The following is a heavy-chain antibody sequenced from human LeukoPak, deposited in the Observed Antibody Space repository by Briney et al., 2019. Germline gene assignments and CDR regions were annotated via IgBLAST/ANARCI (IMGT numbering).Heavy chain of an antibody. V-gene: IGHV4-34*01. CDR2: INHSGSI. J-gene: IGHJ4*02. D-gene: IGHD2-2*01. CDR1: GGSFSGYY. Sequence: SETLSLTCAVYGGSFSGYYWSWIRQPPGKGLEWIGEINHSGSINYNPSLKSRVTISVDTSKNQFSLKLSSVTAADTAVYYCARTRLYRHKFDYWGQGTLVTVSS. CDR3: ARTRLYRHKFDY.